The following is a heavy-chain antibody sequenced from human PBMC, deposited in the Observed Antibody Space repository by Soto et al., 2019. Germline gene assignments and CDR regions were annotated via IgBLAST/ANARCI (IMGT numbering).Heavy chain of an antibody. CDR3: ARDQGYSGYDFDFDY. V-gene: IGHV1-18*04. D-gene: IGHD5-12*01. J-gene: IGHJ4*02. CDR2: ISAYNGNT. Sequence: GGSVKDSFKACGYPFTSYGISLVRQAPGQGLEWMGWISAYNGNTNYAQKLQGRVTMTTDTSTSTAYMELRSLRSDDTAVYYCARDQGYSGYDFDFDYWGQGTLVTVSS. CDR1: GYPFTSYG.